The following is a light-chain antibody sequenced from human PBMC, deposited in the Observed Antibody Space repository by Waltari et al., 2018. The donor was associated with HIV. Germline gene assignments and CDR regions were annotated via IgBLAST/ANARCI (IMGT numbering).Light chain of an antibody. CDR2: GGT. Sequence: QSALTQPASVSGSPGQSITISCTGANTDIGTYNLVSWYQQRPGTVPKVIIYGGTKRPSGVSLRFSASKSGNTASLTISALQTEDEADYYCSSPAGGDTLVFGGGTKVTVL. CDR1: NTDIGTYNL. CDR3: SSPAGGDTLV. V-gene: IGLV2-23*01. J-gene: IGLJ3*02.